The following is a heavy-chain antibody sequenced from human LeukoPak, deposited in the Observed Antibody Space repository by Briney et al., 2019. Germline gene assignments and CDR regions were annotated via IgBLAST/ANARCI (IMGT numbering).Heavy chain of an antibody. V-gene: IGHV3-23*01. J-gene: IGHJ4*02. CDR2: IIVSSGST. D-gene: IGHD5-12*01. CDR1: GFSLSNYA. Sequence: GGSLRLSCAVSGFSLSNYAMSWVRQAPGKGLEWVSVIIVSSGSTFYADSVRGRFTISRDNSKNKLYLQINSLRAEDTAVYYCAKGAYDYVEIGYVDHGGQGTLVTVPS. CDR3: AKGAYDYVEIGYVDH.